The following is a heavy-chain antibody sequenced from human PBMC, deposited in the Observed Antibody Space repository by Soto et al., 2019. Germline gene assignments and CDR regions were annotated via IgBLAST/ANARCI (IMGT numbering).Heavy chain of an antibody. D-gene: IGHD6-6*01. CDR3: TRGLASGDY. V-gene: IGHV1-46*03. J-gene: IGHJ4*02. CDR2: INPNGGST. CDR1: GYIFTNCY. Sequence: QVQLVQPGAEVKKPGASVKFSCKASGYIFTNCYIHWVRQAPGQGLEWIGIINPNGGSTNYAQNFQGRVTMTRYTSTSTVYMDLSSLRSEDTAVYYCTRGLASGDYWGQGTLITVSS.